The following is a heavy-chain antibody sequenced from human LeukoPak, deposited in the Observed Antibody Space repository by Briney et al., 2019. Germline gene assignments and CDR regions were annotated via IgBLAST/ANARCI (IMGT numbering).Heavy chain of an antibody. J-gene: IGHJ4*02. CDR2: INSVGSST. D-gene: IGHD3-9*01. V-gene: IGHV3-74*01. CDR1: GFTFCSYW. Sequence: GGSLRLSCAASGFTFCSYWMHWVRQAPGKGLVWVSRINSVGSSTSYADSVKGRFTISRDNAKNTLYLQMNSLRAEGTAVYYCARGRESNYDILSGLGYWGQGTLVTVSS. CDR3: ARGRESNYDILSGLGY.